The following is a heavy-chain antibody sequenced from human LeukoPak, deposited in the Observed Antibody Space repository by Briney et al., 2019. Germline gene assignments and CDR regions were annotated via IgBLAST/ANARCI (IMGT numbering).Heavy chain of an antibody. CDR2: IYYSGST. CDR3: ARSLRYYSNYPFDY. J-gene: IGHJ4*02. CDR1: GGSISSYY. D-gene: IGHD4-11*01. Sequence: PSETLSLTCTVSGGSISSYYWSWIRQPPGKGLEWIGYIYYSGSTNYNPSLKSRVTISVDTSKNQFSLKLSSVTAADTAVYYCARSLRYYSNYPFDYWGQGTLVTVSS. V-gene: IGHV4-59*01.